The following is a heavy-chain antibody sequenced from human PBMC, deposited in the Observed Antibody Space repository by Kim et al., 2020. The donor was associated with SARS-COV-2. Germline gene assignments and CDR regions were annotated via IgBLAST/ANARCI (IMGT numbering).Heavy chain of an antibody. J-gene: IGHJ6*02. CDR2: ISGDGGST. D-gene: IGHD1-1*01. CDR1: GFTFDDYA. CDR3: AKDIKLGVGRWDYYYGMDV. V-gene: IGHV3-43*02. Sequence: GGSLRLSCAASGFTFDDYAMHWVRQAPGKGLEWVSLISGDGGSTYYADSVKGRFTISRDNSKNSLYLQMNSLRTEDTALYYCAKDIKLGVGRWDYYYGMDVWGQGTTVTVSS.